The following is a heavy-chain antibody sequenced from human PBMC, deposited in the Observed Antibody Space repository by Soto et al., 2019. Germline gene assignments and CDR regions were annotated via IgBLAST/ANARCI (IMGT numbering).Heavy chain of an antibody. Sequence: GGSLRLSCAASGFTFSSFGMHWVRQAPGKGLEWVAVISYDGSNKYYADSVKGRFTISRDNSKNTLYLQMNSLRAEDTAVYYCAKDFLPSGYYYMDVWGKGTTVTVSS. V-gene: IGHV3-30*18. CDR3: AKDFLPSGYYYMDV. D-gene: IGHD2-8*02. J-gene: IGHJ6*03. CDR1: GFTFSSFG. CDR2: ISYDGSNK.